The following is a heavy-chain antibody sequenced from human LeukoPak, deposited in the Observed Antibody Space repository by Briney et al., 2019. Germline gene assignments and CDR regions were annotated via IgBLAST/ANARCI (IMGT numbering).Heavy chain of an antibody. CDR1: GGTFSSYA. Sequence: ASVKVSCKASGGTFSSYAISWVRQAPGQGLEWMGGIIPIFGTANYAQKFQGRVTITADESTSTAHMELSSLRSEDTAVYYCARDSGYDSNWFDPWGQGTLVTVSS. V-gene: IGHV1-69*13. CDR2: IIPIFGTA. CDR3: ARDSGYDSNWFDP. J-gene: IGHJ5*02. D-gene: IGHD5-12*01.